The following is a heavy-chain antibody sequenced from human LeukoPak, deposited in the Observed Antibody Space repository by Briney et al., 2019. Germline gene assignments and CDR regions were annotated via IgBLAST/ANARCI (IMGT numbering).Heavy chain of an antibody. CDR1: GYTFTGYY. CDR3: ARGTNIVVVPAAIIYWFDP. D-gene: IGHD2-2*01. CDR2: INPNSGGT. J-gene: IGHJ5*02. V-gene: IGHV1-2*02. Sequence: ASVKVSCKASGYTFTGYYMHWVRQAPGQGLEWMGWINPNSGGTNYAQKFQGRVTMTRDTSISTAYMELSRLRSDDTAVYYCARGTNIVVVPAAIIYWFDPWGQGTLVTVSS.